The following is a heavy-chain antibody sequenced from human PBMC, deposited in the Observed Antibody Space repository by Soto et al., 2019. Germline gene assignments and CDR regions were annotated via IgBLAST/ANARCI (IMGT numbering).Heavy chain of an antibody. Sequence: PSETLSLTCTVSGGSISSSSYYWGWIRQPPGKGLEWIGSIYYSGSTYYNPSLKSRVTISVDTSKNQFSLKLSSVTAADTAVYYCARRYGSAFDIWGHGTMVTVS. CDR1: GGSISSSSYY. V-gene: IGHV4-39*07. CDR3: ARRYGSAFDI. D-gene: IGHD4-17*01. J-gene: IGHJ3*02. CDR2: IYYSGST.